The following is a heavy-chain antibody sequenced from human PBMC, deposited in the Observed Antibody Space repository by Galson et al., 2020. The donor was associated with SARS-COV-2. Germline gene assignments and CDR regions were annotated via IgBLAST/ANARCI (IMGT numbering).Heavy chain of an antibody. CDR2: ISYDGSNK. V-gene: IGHV3-30*04. CDR3: ASAYDILTGYYNIDAFDI. J-gene: IGHJ3*02. D-gene: IGHD3-9*01. CDR1: GFTFSSYA. Sequence: RLSCAASGFTFSSYAMHWVRQAPGKGLEWVAVISYDGSNKYHADSVKGRFTISRDNSKNTLYLQMNSLRAEDTAVYYCASAYDILTGYYNIDAFDIWGQGTMVTVSS.